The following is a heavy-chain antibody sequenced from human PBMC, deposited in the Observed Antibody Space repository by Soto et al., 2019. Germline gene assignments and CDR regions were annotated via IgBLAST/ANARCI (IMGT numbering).Heavy chain of an antibody. CDR2: VHPSGNT. J-gene: IGHJ5*02. Sequence: QVQVQESGPGLVKPSGTLSLTCTVSGVSISNTEWWSWVRQPPGKGLEWMGEVHPSGNTNYNPSLKGRVTMSVDKSKNQFSLMLRSVTAADTAIYYCAKWHPLNPWGQGTLVTVSS. CDR1: GVSISNTEW. CDR3: AKWHPLNP. V-gene: IGHV4-4*02. D-gene: IGHD2-8*01.